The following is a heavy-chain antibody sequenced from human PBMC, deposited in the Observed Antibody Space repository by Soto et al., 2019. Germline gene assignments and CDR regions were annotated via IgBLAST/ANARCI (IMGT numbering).Heavy chain of an antibody. CDR3: ARDENWGRPDY. Sequence: EVQLVESGGGLVQPGGSLRLSCAASGFTFSRDWMNWVRQAPGKGLEWVANIKQDGSEKYYVDSVKGRFTISRDNAKNSLYLQMNSRRGEDTAVYYCARDENWGRPDYWGQGTLVTVSS. J-gene: IGHJ4*02. CDR1: GFTFSRDW. CDR2: IKQDGSEK. V-gene: IGHV3-7*04. D-gene: IGHD7-27*01.